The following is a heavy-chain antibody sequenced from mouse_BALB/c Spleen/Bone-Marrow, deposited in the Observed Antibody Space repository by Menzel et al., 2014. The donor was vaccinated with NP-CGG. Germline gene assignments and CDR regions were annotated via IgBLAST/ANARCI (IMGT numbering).Heavy chain of an antibody. D-gene: IGHD1-2*01. V-gene: IGHV1-66*01. Sequence: QVHVKQSGPELVKPGASVKISCKASGYRFTIHYIQWMKQRPGQGLEWIGWIFPGSGHNKYNEKFKGKATLTADTSSSTAYMQLSSLTSEDSAVYFCARGEFDYGYFFDHWAQGTTLTVSS. J-gene: IGHJ2*01. CDR3: ARGEFDYGYFFDH. CDR1: GYRFTIHY. CDR2: IFPGSGHN.